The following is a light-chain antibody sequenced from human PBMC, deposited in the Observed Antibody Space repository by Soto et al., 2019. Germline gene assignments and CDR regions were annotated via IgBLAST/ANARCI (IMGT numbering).Light chain of an antibody. V-gene: IGKV3-20*01. CDR3: QQYNNWPPLT. J-gene: IGKJ4*01. Sequence: EVVLTQSPGTLSLSPGERATLSCRASQSVGSSYLAWYQQKPGQAPRLLIYDASSRATGIPDRFSGSGSGTEFTLTISSLQSEDFAVYYCQQYNNWPPLTFGGGTKVDIK. CDR2: DAS. CDR1: QSVGSSY.